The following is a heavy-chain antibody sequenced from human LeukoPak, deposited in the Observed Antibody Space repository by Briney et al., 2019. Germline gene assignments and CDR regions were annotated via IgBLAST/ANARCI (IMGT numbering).Heavy chain of an antibody. CDR1: GFTFSSYA. CDR2: IDGSGGST. V-gene: IGHV3-23*01. CDR3: AKDSPVATV. J-gene: IGHJ4*02. Sequence: GGSLRLSCAASGFTFSSYAMSWVRQAPGKGLEWVSAIDGSGGSTYYTDSVKGRFTISRDNSKNTLYLQMNGLRVEDTAVYYCAKDSPVATVWGQGTLVTVSS. D-gene: IGHD5-12*01.